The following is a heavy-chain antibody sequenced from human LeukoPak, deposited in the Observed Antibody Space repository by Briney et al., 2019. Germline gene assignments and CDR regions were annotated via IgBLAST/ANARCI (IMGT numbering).Heavy chain of an antibody. CDR2: ISGIGAST. Sequence: GGSLRLSCAASVFTFSSYAMSWVRQAPGKGLEWVSAISGIGASTYYADSVKGRFTISRDNSKNTLYLQMNSLRAEDTAVYYCAKGWAEYQLPTGSWFGPWGQGTLVTVSS. CDR1: VFTFSSYA. J-gene: IGHJ5*02. V-gene: IGHV3-23*01. CDR3: AKGWAEYQLPTGSWFGP. D-gene: IGHD2-2*01.